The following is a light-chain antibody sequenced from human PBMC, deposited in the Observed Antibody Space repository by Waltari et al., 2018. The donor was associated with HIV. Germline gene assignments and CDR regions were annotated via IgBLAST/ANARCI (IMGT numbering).Light chain of an antibody. Sequence: DIQMTQSPSTLSASVRDRVIITCRASQSINAWLAWYQQIPGKDPRLLIYKASNLQSGVPSRFSGSGSGTEFTLTISSLQPDDFATYYCQQYNNFPATFGPGTKVDIK. CDR2: KAS. J-gene: IGKJ3*01. CDR3: QQYNNFPAT. CDR1: QSINAW. V-gene: IGKV1-5*03.